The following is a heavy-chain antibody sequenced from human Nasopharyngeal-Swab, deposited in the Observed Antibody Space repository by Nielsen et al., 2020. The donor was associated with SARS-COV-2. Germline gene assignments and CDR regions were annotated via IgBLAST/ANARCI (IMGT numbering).Heavy chain of an antibody. CDR2: ISPSGDAT. Sequence: ASVKVSCKESGYTFTNYYMHWVRQAPGQGLEWMGIISPSGDATGYAQQFQGRVAMTRDTSTSTVCMELSSLRSEDTAVYYCVRDQGAGVAVAGCLDYWGQGTLVTVSS. CDR3: VRDQGAGVAVAGCLDY. CDR1: GYTFTNYY. J-gene: IGHJ4*02. D-gene: IGHD6-19*01. V-gene: IGHV1-46*01.